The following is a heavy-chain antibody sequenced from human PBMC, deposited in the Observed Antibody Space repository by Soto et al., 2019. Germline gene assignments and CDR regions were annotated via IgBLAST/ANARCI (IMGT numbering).Heavy chain of an antibody. J-gene: IGHJ4*02. D-gene: IGHD3-10*01. V-gene: IGHV1-18*01. CDR3: ARRGELWFGELSPAVVVVVTSGFDY. Sequence: ASVKVSCKASGYTFTSYGISWVRQAPGQGLEWMGWISAYNGNTNYAQKLQGRVTMTTDTSTSTAYMELRSLRSDDTAVYYCARRGELWFGELSPAVVVVVTSGFDYWGQGTLVTVSS. CDR1: GYTFTSYG. CDR2: ISAYNGNT.